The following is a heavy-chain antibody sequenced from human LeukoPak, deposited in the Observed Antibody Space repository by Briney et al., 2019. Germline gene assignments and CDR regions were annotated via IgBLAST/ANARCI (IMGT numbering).Heavy chain of an antibody. Sequence: GASVKVSCKASNYTFNTYGINWVRQAPGQGLEWMGWISPYNGETNYAHKVQGRVTMTTDTSTSTAYMELRSLRSDDTAVYYCARGSAMAQKQLVRHFDSWGQGTLVIVSS. J-gene: IGHJ4*02. D-gene: IGHD6-6*01. V-gene: IGHV1-18*01. CDR2: ISPYNGET. CDR3: ARGSAMAQKQLVRHFDS. CDR1: NYTFNTYG.